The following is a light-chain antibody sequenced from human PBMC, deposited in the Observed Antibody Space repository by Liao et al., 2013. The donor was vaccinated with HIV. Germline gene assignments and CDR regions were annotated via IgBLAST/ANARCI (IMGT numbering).Light chain of an antibody. CDR2: YDN. CDR3: QVWDSSTDHPV. V-gene: IGLV3-21*04. Sequence: SYVLTQPPSVSVASGRTARITCGGNNIGSKSVHWYQQKPGQAPILVIYYDNDRPSGISERFSGSNSGNTAALTISRVEAGDEADYYCQVWDSSTDHPVFGGGTNLTVL. J-gene: IGLJ2*01. CDR1: NIGSKS.